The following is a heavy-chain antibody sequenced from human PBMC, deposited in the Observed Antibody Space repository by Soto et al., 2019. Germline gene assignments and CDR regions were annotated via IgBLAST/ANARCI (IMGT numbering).Heavy chain of an antibody. J-gene: IGHJ4*02. Sequence: EVQVVESGGDLVQPGRSLRLSCVVSGVTFDDYAMHWVRQAPGKGLEWVSGISWNSGTIAYADSVKGRFTIARDNAKNSLYLQLNSLRPEDTALYYCAKETQSHLGTGGSDSWGLGTLVTVSS. V-gene: IGHV3-9*01. CDR2: ISWNSGTI. D-gene: IGHD7-27*01. CDR1: GVTFDDYA. CDR3: AKETQSHLGTGGSDS.